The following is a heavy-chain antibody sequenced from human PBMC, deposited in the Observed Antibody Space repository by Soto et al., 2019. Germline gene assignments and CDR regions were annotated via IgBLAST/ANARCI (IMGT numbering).Heavy chain of an antibody. Sequence: SETLSLTCTVSGGSISSSSYYWGWIRQPPGKGLEWIGSIYYSGSTYYNPSLKSRVTISVDTSKNQFSLKLSSVTAADTAVYYCARHNRTVTTIYFDNWGQATLVTVSS. CDR2: IYYSGST. D-gene: IGHD4-17*01. CDR3: ARHNRTVTTIYFDN. V-gene: IGHV4-39*01. CDR1: GGSISSSSYY. J-gene: IGHJ4*02.